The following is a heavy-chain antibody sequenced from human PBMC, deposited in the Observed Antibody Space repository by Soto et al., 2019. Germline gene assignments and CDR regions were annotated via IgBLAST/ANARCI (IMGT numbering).Heavy chain of an antibody. V-gene: IGHV1-69*13. J-gene: IGHJ3*02. CDR2: IIPIFGTA. CDR1: GGTFSSYA. Sequence: SVKVSCKASGGTFSSYAISWVRQAPGQGLEWMGGIIPIFGTANYAQKFQGRVTITADESTSTAYMELSSLRSEDTAVYYCARSHASPPASYYDFWIHAFDIWGQGTMVTVSS. CDR3: ARSHASPPASYYDFWIHAFDI. D-gene: IGHD3-3*01.